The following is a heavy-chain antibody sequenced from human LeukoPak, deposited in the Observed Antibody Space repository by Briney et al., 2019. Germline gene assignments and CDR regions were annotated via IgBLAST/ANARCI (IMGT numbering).Heavy chain of an antibody. CDR1: GFDFSASS. Sequence: GGSLRLSCVASGFDFSASSFNYIRQAPGKGLEWVSYIRASSSLISYADSVRGRFTISRDDAKKSVSLQMHSLRADDTAVYYCAREASLGWGQGTVVTVSS. CDR2: IRASSSLI. CDR3: AREASLG. J-gene: IGHJ3*01. V-gene: IGHV3-48*04.